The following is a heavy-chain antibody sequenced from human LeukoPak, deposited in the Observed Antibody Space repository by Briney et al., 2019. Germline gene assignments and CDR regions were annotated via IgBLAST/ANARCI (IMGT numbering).Heavy chain of an antibody. J-gene: IGHJ4*02. D-gene: IGHD3-22*01. CDR3: AREYSNGYYDY. CDR2: IYASGST. CDR1: GGSINSYY. Sequence: PSETLSLTCTVSGGSINSYYWSWIRQPPGKGLEWIGYIYASGSTNYNPSLKSRVTMSVDTSKNQFSLKLNSVTAADTAVYYCAREYSNGYYDYWGQGTPVTVSS. V-gene: IGHV4-59*01.